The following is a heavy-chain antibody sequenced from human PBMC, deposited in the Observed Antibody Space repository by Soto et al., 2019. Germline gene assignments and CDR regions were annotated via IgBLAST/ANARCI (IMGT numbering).Heavy chain of an antibody. J-gene: IGHJ6*02. CDR3: TRPGPQPTGPYSNYYYYGMDV. V-gene: IGHV3-73*01. D-gene: IGHD4-4*01. CDR1: GFTFSGSA. Sequence: GGSLRLSCAASGFTFSGSAMHWVRQASGKGLEWVGRIRSKANSYATAYAASVKGRFTISRDDSKNTAYLQMNSLKTEDTAVYYCTRPGPQPTGPYSNYYYYGMDVWGQGTTVTVSS. CDR2: IRSKANSYAT.